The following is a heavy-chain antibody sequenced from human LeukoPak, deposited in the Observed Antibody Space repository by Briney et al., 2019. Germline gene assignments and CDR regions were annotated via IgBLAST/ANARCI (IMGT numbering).Heavy chain of an antibody. J-gene: IGHJ6*02. CDR2: INHSGST. CDR3: ASYYDFWSGPRPGDYYYGMDV. CDR1: GGSFSGYY. V-gene: IGHV4-34*01. D-gene: IGHD3-3*01. Sequence: PSETLSLTCAVYGGSFSGYYWSWLCQPPGKGLEWIGEINHSGSTNYNPSLKSPVTISVDTSKNQFSLKLSSVTAADTAVYYCASYYDFWSGPRPGDYYYGMDVWGQGTTVTVSS.